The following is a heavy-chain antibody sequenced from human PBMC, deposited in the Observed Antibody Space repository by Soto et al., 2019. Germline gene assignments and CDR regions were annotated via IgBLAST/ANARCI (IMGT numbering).Heavy chain of an antibody. CDR3: VQSRCGGDCLEIYSSHAYNGLDV. D-gene: IGHD2-21*02. CDR2: LYWDDDQ. CDR1: GLSLRTTGVG. Sequence: QVTLKESGPTLVKPTQTLTLTCTVSGLSLRTTGVGVGWVRQPPGKALEWLALLYWDDDQRYSPSLRSRLTIAKDTSETQVVLTMTNMDTVATATYYCVQSRCGGDCLEIYSSHAYNGLDVWGQGTTVTVSS. V-gene: IGHV2-5*02. J-gene: IGHJ6*02.